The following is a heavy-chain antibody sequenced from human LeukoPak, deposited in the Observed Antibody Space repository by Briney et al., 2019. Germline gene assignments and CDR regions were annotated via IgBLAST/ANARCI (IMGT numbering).Heavy chain of an antibody. Sequence: EASVTVSCKASGGSFSNYVISWVRPAPGHGLEWMGGIIPVLGTTNYAQKFRGRVTISADASTSTAYMDLSSLRSEDTAVYFCGRDDEGPFVYWGQSTRLTVST. CDR3: GRDDEGPFVY. V-gene: IGHV1-69*13. J-gene: IGHJ1*01. CDR2: IIPVLGTT. CDR1: GGSFSNYV.